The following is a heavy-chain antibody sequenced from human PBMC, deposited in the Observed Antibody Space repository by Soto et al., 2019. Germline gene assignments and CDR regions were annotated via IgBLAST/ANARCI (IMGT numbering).Heavy chain of an antibody. CDR1: GYSFTSYW. D-gene: IGHD3-10*01. V-gene: IGHV5-51*01. CDR2: IYPGDSDT. Sequence: PGESLKISCKCSGYSFTSYWIGWVRQMTGKGLEWMGIIYPGDSDTRYSPSFQGQVTISADKSISTAYLQWSSLKASDTTMYYCARHSYYGSGSYYRTSYNWFDPWGQGTLVTVSS. CDR3: ARHSYYGSGSYYRTSYNWFDP. J-gene: IGHJ5*02.